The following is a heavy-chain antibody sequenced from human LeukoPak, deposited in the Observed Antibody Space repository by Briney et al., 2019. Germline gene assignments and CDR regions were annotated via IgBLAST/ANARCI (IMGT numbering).Heavy chain of an antibody. J-gene: IGHJ4*02. CDR1: GFSLSTSGVG. V-gene: IGHV2-5*01. CDR2: IYWNDDR. D-gene: IGHD4-11*01. Sequence: GSGPTLVKPTQTLTLTRTFSGFSLSTSGVGVGWIRQPPGKALEWLALIYWNDDRRYSPSLKSRLTITKDTSKNQVVLTMTNMDPVDTATYYCAHSNYPYYYFDYWGQGTLVTVSS. CDR3: AHSNYPYYYFDY.